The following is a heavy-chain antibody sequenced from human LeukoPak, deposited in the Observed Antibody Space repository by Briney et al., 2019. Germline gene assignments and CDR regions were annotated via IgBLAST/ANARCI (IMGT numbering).Heavy chain of an antibody. CDR1: GGSISSSSYY. J-gene: IGHJ3*02. D-gene: IGHD3-22*01. Sequence: PSETLSLTCTVAGGSISSSSYYWGWIREPPGKGLEGIGSIYYSGCTYYNPSLKSRVTISGDTSKNQFSLKLSSVTAADTAVYYCARGPYSYDSSGAFDIWGQGTMVTVSS. CDR3: ARGPYSYDSSGAFDI. CDR2: IYYSGCT. V-gene: IGHV4-39*07.